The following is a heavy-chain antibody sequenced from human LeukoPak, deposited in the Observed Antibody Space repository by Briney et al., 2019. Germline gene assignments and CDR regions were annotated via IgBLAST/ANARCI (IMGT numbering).Heavy chain of an antibody. CDR3: ARVMAVADDFDY. CDR2: IIPIFGTA. V-gene: IGHV1-69*05. D-gene: IGHD6-19*01. J-gene: IGHJ4*02. CDR1: GGTFSSYA. Sequence: SVKVSCKASGGTFSSYAISWVRQAPGQGLEWMGRIIPIFGTANYAQKFQGRVTITTDESTSTAYMEVSSLRSDDTAVYYCARVMAVADDFDYWGQGTLVTVSS.